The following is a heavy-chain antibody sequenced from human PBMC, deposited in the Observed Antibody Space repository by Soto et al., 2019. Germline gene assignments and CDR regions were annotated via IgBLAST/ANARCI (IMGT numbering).Heavy chain of an antibody. CDR2: IYYSGST. Sequence: SETQSLTCTVSGGSIISGGCYWSWIRKHPGKGLEWIGYIYYSGSTNYNPSLKSRVTISVDTSKNQFSLKLSSVTAADTAVYYCARVSGIYYYGMDVWGQGTTVTVSS. CDR3: ARVSGIYYYGMDV. D-gene: IGHD3-10*01. J-gene: IGHJ6*02. V-gene: IGHV4-31*03. CDR1: GGSIISGGCY.